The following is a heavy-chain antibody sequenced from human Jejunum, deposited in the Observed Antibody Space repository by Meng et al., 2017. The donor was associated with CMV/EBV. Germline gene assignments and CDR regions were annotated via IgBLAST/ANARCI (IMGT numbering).Heavy chain of an antibody. D-gene: IGHD5-18*01. V-gene: IGHV3-7*01. J-gene: IGHJ2*01. CDR3: AREGTQLWPPNWFFDL. CDR1: FPFGNSW. Sequence: FPFGNSWMHWVRQAPRKGLEWVATTNEENSENTFVDSVRGRFTISRDNAKNSVYLQMRGLRADDTAVYYCAREGTQLWPPNWFFDLWGRGTQVTSPQ. CDR2: TNEENSEN.